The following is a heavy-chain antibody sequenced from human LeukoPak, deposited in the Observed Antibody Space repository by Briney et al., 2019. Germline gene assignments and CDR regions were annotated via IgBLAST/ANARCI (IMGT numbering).Heavy chain of an antibody. CDR3: ARLSYYYDSSGEYFDY. D-gene: IGHD3-22*01. CDR2: IYPGDSDT. V-gene: IGHV5-51*01. CDR1: GYSFISYW. Sequence: GESLKISCKGSGYSFISYWIGWVRQMPGKGLEWMGIIYPGDSDTRYSPSFQGQVTISADKSISTAYLQWSSLKASDAAMYYCARLSYYYDSSGEYFDYWGEGTVVPVSS. J-gene: IGHJ4*02.